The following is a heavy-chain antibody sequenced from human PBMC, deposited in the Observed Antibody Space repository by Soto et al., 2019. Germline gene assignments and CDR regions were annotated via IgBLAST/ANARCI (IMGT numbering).Heavy chain of an antibody. CDR3: ARGSAVTYYYGSGSYGGRYYFDY. V-gene: IGHV4-34*01. CDR1: GGSFSGYY. CDR2: INHSGST. J-gene: IGHJ4*02. D-gene: IGHD3-10*01. Sequence: SETLSLTCAVYGGSFSGYYWSWIRQPPGKGLEWIGEINHSGSTNYNPSLKSRVTISVDTSKNQFSLKLSSVTAADTAVYYCARGSAVTYYYGSGSYGGRYYFDYWGQGTLVTVSS.